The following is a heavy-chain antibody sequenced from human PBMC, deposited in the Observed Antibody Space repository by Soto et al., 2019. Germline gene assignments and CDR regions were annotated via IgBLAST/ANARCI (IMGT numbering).Heavy chain of an antibody. V-gene: IGHV4-4*02. D-gene: IGHD7-27*01. CDR2: VYHSGDT. CDR3: ARDLGWFDP. CDR1: GASISSSSW. J-gene: IGHJ5*02. Sequence: QVQLQESGPGLVKPSGTLTVTCTVSGASISSSSWWSWVRQPPGKGLEWIGEVYHSGDTNYNPSLKSRVTLAVDKSKHQLSLNLTSVTAADTAVYYCARDLGWFDPWGQGTLVTVSS.